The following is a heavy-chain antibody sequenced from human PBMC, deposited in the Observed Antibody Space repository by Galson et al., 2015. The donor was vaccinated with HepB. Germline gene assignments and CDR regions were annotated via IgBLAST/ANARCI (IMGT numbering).Heavy chain of an antibody. CDR2: ISGTGDNT. D-gene: IGHD6-19*01. CDR1: GFTFNTYA. V-gene: IGHV3-23*01. CDR3: GSGPTRYTGWYRGLPKFFQH. J-gene: IGHJ1*01. Sequence: SLRLSCAASGFTFNTYAMSWVRQAPGKGLEWVSAISGTGDNTYYADSVKGRFTISRDNARNTLHLQMNSLRAEDTAVYYCGSGPTRYTGWYRGLPKFFQHWGQGTLSPSPQ.